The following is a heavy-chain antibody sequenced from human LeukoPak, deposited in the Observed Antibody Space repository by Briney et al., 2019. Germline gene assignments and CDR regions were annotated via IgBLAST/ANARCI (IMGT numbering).Heavy chain of an antibody. J-gene: IGHJ4*02. V-gene: IGHV1-46*01. Sequence: GASVKVSCKASGYTFTSYYMHWVRQAPGQGLEWMGIINPSGGSTSYAQKFQGRVTMTRDTSTSTVYMELSSLRSEDTAVYYCARDQHEYYYDSNGYNNWGQGTLVTVSS. CDR2: INPSGGST. CDR1: GYTFTSYY. D-gene: IGHD3-22*01. CDR3: ARDQHEYYYDSNGYNN.